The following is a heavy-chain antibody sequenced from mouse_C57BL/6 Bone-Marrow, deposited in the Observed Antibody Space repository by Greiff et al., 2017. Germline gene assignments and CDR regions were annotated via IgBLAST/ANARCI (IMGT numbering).Heavy chain of an antibody. D-gene: IGHD1-1*01. V-gene: IGHV1-64*01. Sequence: QVQLQQSGAELVKPGASVKLSCTASGYTFTSYWMHWVKQRPGQGLEWIGMIHPNSGSTNYNEKFQSKATLTVDKSSNTAYMQLSSLTSEDAAVYYGARYWYYGSVDYWGQGTTLTVSS. CDR2: IHPNSGST. CDR1: GYTFTSYW. J-gene: IGHJ2*01. CDR3: ARYWYYGSVDY.